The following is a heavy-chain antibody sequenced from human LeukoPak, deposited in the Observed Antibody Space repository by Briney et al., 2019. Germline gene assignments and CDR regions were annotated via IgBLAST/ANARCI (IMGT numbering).Heavy chain of an antibody. CDR1: GYTFTGYC. J-gene: IGHJ4*02. CDR2: INPNSGCS. V-gene: IGHV1-2*02. Sequence: GASVKVSCKASGYTFTGYCMHWVRQPPSQGLEWMGWINPNSGCSNYAQKCQGRVTMTRDTSISTAYMELSTLRSDDTAVYYGAALVDTIVDWGQGTLVTVSS. D-gene: IGHD5-12*01. CDR3: AALVDTIVD.